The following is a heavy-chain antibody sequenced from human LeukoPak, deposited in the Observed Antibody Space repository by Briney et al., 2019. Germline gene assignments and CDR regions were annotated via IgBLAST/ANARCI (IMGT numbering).Heavy chain of an antibody. CDR1: GYSISSGYY. V-gene: IGHV4-38-2*01. D-gene: IGHD3-10*01. CDR3: ARGPYLWFGELLY. Sequence: MTSETLSLTCAVSGYSISSGYYWGWIRQPPGKGLEWIGSIYHSGSTYYNPFLKSRVTISVDTSKNQFSLKLSSVTAADTAVYYCARGPYLWFGELLYWGQGTLVTVSS. CDR2: IYHSGST. J-gene: IGHJ4*02.